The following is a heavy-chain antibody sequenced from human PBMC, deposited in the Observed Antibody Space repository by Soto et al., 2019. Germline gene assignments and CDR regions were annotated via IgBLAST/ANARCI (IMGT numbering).Heavy chain of an antibody. CDR1: GYTLTELS. Sequence: QVQLVQSGAEVKKPGASVKVSCKVSGYTLTELSMHWVRQAPGKGLEWMGGFDPEDGETIYAQKFQGRVTMTEDTSTXXAXMXXSSLRSEDTAVYYCATDQAPSIAAARGYYYYGMDVWGQGTTVTVSS. D-gene: IGHD6-13*01. CDR2: FDPEDGET. J-gene: IGHJ6*02. CDR3: ATDQAPSIAAARGYYYYGMDV. V-gene: IGHV1-24*01.